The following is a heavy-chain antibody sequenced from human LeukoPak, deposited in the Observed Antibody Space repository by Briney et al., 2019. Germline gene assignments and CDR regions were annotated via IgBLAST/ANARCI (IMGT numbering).Heavy chain of an antibody. CDR2: IYYSGST. J-gene: IGHJ2*01. V-gene: IGHV4-39*07. D-gene: IGHD6-13*01. Sequence: PSETLSLTCTVSGGSISSSSYYWGWIRQPPGKGLEWIGSIYYSGSTYYNPSLKSRVTISVDTSKDQFSLKLSSVTAADTAVYYCASTLKQQLVLDWYFDLWGRGTLVTVSS. CDR1: GGSISSSSYY. CDR3: ASTLKQQLVLDWYFDL.